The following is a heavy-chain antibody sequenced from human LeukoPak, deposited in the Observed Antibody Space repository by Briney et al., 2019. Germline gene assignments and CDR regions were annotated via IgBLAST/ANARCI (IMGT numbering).Heavy chain of an antibody. J-gene: IGHJ4*02. CDR3: ARDLIVGASWDY. CDR1: GFTFSSYS. CDR2: ISSSSSYI. D-gene: IGHD1-26*01. Sequence: GGSLRLSCAASGFTFSSYSMNWVRQAPGKGLEWVSYISSSSSYIYYADSVKGRFTISRDNAKNSLYLQMNSLRAEDTAVYYCARDLIVGASWDYWGQGTLVTVSS. V-gene: IGHV3-21*05.